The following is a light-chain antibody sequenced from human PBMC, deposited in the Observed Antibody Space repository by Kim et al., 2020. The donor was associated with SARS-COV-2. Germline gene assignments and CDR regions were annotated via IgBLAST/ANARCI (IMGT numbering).Light chain of an antibody. Sequence: GQRVTISCSRSRSDFGTNTVNWYQHLPGTAPKLLIYSTDQRPSGVPDRFSGSKSGSSASLGISGLQSEDEADYYCAAWDDTLNGHVFGGGTQLTVL. CDR3: AAWDDTLNGHV. J-gene: IGLJ3*02. CDR2: STD. CDR1: RSDFGTNT. V-gene: IGLV1-44*01.